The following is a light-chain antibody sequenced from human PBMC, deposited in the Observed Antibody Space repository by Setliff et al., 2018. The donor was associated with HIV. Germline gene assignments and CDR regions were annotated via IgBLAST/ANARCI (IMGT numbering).Light chain of an antibody. Sequence: QSALTQPRSVSGSPGQSVTISCTGTSSEVGSYNYVSWYQQHPGKAPKLMIYDVTTRPSGVPDRFSGSKSGNTAALTISGLQAEDEADDYCCSYAGSYTPVIFGGGTKVTVL. J-gene: IGLJ2*01. V-gene: IGLV2-11*01. CDR1: SSEVGSYNY. CDR3: CSYAGSYTPVI. CDR2: DVT.